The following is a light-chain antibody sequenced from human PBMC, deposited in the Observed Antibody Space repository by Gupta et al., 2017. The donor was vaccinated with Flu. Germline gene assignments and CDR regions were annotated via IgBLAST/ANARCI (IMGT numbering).Light chain of an antibody. V-gene: IGKV2-28*01. J-gene: IGKJ1*01. CDR2: FGS. Sequence: VMHQSPLFLSVTPEEPASISCRSSHSLLHTNGYNYVDWYLQKPGQSPQPLIYFGSNRASGVPYRFSGSGSGTTFTLNLSRVQPEDVGIYYCMQAYNTPPTFGQGTKVEFK. CDR1: HSLLHTNGYNY. CDR3: MQAYNTPPT.